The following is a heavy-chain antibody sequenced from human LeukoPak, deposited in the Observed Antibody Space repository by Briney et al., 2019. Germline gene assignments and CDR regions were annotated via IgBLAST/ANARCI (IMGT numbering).Heavy chain of an antibody. V-gene: IGHV4-31*03. CDR1: GGSISSGGYY. CDR3: ARGGWLRPPAY. CDR2: IYYSGST. D-gene: IGHD5-24*01. Sequence: SETLSLTCTVSGGSISSGGYYWSWIRQHTGKGLEWIGYIYYSGSTYYNPSLKSRVTISVDTSKNQFSLKLSSVTAADTAVYYCARGGWLRPPAYWGQGTLVTVSS. J-gene: IGHJ4*02.